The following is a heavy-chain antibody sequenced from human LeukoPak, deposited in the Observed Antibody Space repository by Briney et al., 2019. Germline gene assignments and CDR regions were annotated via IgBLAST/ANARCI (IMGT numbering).Heavy chain of an antibody. Sequence: SETLSLTCTVSGGSISSYYWSWIRQPPGKGLEWIGYIYYSGSTYYNPSLRSRVTISVDTSKNQFSLKLSSVTAADTAVYYCARTEESGYSYGYFGYYYYMDVWGKGTTVTVSS. V-gene: IGHV4-59*01. D-gene: IGHD5-18*01. CDR1: GGSISSYY. CDR3: ARTEESGYSYGYFGYYYYMDV. J-gene: IGHJ6*03. CDR2: IYYSGST.